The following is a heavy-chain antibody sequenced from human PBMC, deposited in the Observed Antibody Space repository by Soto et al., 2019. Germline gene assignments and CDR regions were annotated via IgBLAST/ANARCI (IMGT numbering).Heavy chain of an antibody. Sequence: QVQLVQSGAEVKKPGSSVKVSCKASGGTFSSYTISWVRQAPGQGLEWMGRIIPILGIANYAQKFQGRVTLTADKATSTAYMELSSLRSEDTAVYYCARGVGMATIMGNCFDPWGQGTLVTVSS. V-gene: IGHV1-69*02. CDR3: ARGVGMATIMGNCFDP. J-gene: IGHJ5*02. CDR2: IIPILGIA. D-gene: IGHD5-12*01. CDR1: GGTFSSYT.